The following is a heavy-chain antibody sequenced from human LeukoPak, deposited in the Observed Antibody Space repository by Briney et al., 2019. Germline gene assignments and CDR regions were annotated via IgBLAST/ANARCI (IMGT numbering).Heavy chain of an antibody. Sequence: GGSLRLSCAASGFTFSTYWMSWVRQAPGKGLEWVAVISYDGSNKYYADSVKGRFTISRDNSKNTLYLQMNSLRAEDTAVYYCARDTGGCSGGTCYSNLYDYWGQGTLVTVSS. CDR1: GFTFSTYW. CDR3: ARDTGGCSGGTCYSNLYDY. J-gene: IGHJ4*02. D-gene: IGHD2-15*01. V-gene: IGHV3-30-3*01. CDR2: ISYDGSNK.